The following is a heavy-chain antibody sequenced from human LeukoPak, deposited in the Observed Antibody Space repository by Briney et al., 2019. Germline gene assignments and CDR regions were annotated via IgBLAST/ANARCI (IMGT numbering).Heavy chain of an antibody. V-gene: IGHV3-30*04. D-gene: IGHD3-10*01. CDR1: GFTFSSYA. CDR2: ISYDGSNK. CDR3: ARDNAVGLWFGELFRSGWFDP. Sequence: PGRSLRLSCAASGFTFSSYAMHWVRQAPGKGLEWGAVISYDGSNKYYADSVKGRFTISRDNSKNTLYLQMNSLRAEDTAVYYCARDNAVGLWFGELFRSGWFDPWGQGTLVTVSS. J-gene: IGHJ5*02.